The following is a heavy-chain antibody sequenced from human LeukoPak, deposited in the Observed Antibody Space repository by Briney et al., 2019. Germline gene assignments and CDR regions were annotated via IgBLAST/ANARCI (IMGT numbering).Heavy chain of an antibody. CDR2: ISGGGGSTYYA. CDR1: GFTFSSYA. V-gene: IGHV3-23*01. D-gene: IGHD3-9*01. CDR3: AKFYDILTAYFDY. J-gene: IGHJ4*02. Sequence: GGPLRLSCAASGFTFSSYAMSWVRQSPGKGLEWVSAISGGGGSTYYAYYADSVRGRFTISRDNSKNTLYLQMNSLRAEDTAVYYCAKFYDILTAYFDYWGQGTLVTVSS.